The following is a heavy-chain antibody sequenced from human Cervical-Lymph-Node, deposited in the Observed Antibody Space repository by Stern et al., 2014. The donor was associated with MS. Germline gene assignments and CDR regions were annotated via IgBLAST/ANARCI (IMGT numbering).Heavy chain of an antibody. CDR1: GYTFTGYY. CDR2: INPNSGGT. J-gene: IGHJ4*02. Sequence: VQLVESGAEVKKPGASVKVSCKASGYTFTGYYMHWVRQAPGQGLEWMGWINPNSGGTNYAQKFQGRVTMTRDTSISTAYMELSRLRSDDTAVYYCARVLTTVVTHYYFDYWGQGTLVTVSS. CDR3: ARVLTTVVTHYYFDY. D-gene: IGHD4-23*01. V-gene: IGHV1-2*02.